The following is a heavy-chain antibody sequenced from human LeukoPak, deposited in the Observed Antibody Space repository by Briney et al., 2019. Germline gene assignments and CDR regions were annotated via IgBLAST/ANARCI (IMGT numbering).Heavy chain of an antibody. CDR2: MSYDGSNK. J-gene: IGHJ6*02. V-gene: IGHV3-30*04. Sequence: PGGSLRLSCAASGFTFSSYAMHWVRQAPGKGLEWVAVMSYDGSNKYYADSVKGRFTISRDNSKNTLYLQMNSLRAEDTAVYYCARDRLYSSSPRPYYYYGMDVWGQGTTVTVSS. CDR3: ARDRLYSSSPRPYYYYGMDV. D-gene: IGHD6-13*01. CDR1: GFTFSSYA.